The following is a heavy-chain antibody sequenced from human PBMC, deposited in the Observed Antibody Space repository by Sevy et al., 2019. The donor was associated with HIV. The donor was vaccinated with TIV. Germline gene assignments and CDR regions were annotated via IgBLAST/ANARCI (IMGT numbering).Heavy chain of an antibody. CDR2: IYHSGST. Sequence: SETLSLTCAVSGYSISSGYYWGWIRQPPGKGLEWIGSIYHSGSTYYNPSLKSRVTISEDTSKNQFSLKLSSVTAADTAVYYCARVYYYGSGSPNYYFDYWGQGTLVTVSS. J-gene: IGHJ4*02. CDR1: GYSISSGYY. D-gene: IGHD3-10*01. V-gene: IGHV4-38-2*01. CDR3: ARVYYYGSGSPNYYFDY.